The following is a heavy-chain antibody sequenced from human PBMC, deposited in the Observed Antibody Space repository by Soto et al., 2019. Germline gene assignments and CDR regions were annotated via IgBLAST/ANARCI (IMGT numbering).Heavy chain of an antibody. CDR2: IIPIFGTT. Sequence: GASVKVSCKASGSTFSSHAISWVRQAPGRGLEWMGGIIPIFGTTNYAQNFRARVTITADESTSTAYMELSSLTSEDTAVYYCGSVGYCSSTNCLFYYYHYGMDVWGQGTTVTVS. J-gene: IGHJ6*02. CDR3: GSVGYCSSTNCLFYYYHYGMDV. V-gene: IGHV1-69*13. CDR1: GSTFSSHA. D-gene: IGHD2-2*03.